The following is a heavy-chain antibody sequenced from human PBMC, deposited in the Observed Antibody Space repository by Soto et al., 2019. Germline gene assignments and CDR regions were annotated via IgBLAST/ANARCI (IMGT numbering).Heavy chain of an antibody. D-gene: IGHD6-19*01. J-gene: IGHJ4*02. Sequence: ASVKVSCKASGYTFTTFGISWARQAPGQGLEWMGWISAYNGNTNYAQKLQGRVTMTTDTSTSTAYMELRSLRSDDTAVYYCARDSSGWDYDYWGQGTLVTVSS. CDR3: ARDSSGWDYDY. CDR1: GYTFTTFG. CDR2: ISAYNGNT. V-gene: IGHV1-18*01.